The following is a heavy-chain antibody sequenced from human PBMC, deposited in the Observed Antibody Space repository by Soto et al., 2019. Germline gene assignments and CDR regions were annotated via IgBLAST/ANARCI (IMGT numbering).Heavy chain of an antibody. D-gene: IGHD3-22*01. J-gene: IGHJ2*01. CDR1: GFTFSSYG. CDR2: VSFDGSNK. V-gene: IGHV3-30*18. Sequence: QVQLVESGGGVVQPGRSLRLSCAASGFTFSSYGMHWVRQAPGKGLEWVALVSFDGSNKYYADSVKGRFTISRDNSKNTLYLQMNSLRAEDTAVYYCAKGPRTVVAHFDLWGRGTLVTVSS. CDR3: AKGPRTVVAHFDL.